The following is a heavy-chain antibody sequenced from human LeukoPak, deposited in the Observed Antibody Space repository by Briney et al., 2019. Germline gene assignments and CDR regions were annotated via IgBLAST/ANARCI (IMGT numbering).Heavy chain of an antibody. J-gene: IGHJ4*02. CDR3: ASDYGSGSYLDY. Sequence: PGGSLRLSCAASGLXFSSXAXXWVXXAPXKXXEWVAVISYDGSNKYYADSVKGRFTISRDNSKNTLYLQMNSLRAEDTAVYYCASDYGSGSYLDYWGQGTLVTVSS. CDR2: ISYDGSNK. CDR1: GLXFSSXA. D-gene: IGHD3-10*01. V-gene: IGHV3-30-3*01.